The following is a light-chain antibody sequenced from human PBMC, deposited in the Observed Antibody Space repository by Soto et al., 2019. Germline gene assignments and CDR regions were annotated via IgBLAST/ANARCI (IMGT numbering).Light chain of an antibody. CDR3: QRRTNWPS. J-gene: IGKJ2*01. CDR1: QSVGSS. Sequence: EIVLTQSPATLSLSPGERATLSCRASQSVGSSLAWYQQKPGQAPRLLISDASNRATGIPARFSGSGPGTDFTLTISSLETEDFAVYFCQRRTNWPSFGQGTKLEIK. V-gene: IGKV3-11*01. CDR2: DAS.